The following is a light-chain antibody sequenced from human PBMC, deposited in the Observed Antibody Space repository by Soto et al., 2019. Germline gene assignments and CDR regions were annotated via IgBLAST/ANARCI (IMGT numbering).Light chain of an antibody. Sequence: DIQLTQSPSFLSASVGDRVTITCRASQGTSSYLAWYQQKPGIAPSLLIYTASTLQSGVPSGFSGSGSGTEFTLTISSLQPEDFATYYCQQLNDYPVTFGGGTKVDIK. V-gene: IGKV1-9*01. CDR2: TAS. CDR3: QQLNDYPVT. CDR1: QGTSSY. J-gene: IGKJ4*01.